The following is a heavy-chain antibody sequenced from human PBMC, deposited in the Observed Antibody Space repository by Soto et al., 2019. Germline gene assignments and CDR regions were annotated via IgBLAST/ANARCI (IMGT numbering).Heavy chain of an antibody. CDR3: AKDVTPDSRWDIDY. D-gene: IGHD1-26*01. CDR1: GFTFSIYA. Sequence: EVQLLESGGGLVQPGGSLRLSCAASGFTFSIYAMNWVRQAPGKGLEWVAGIIGAGAPYYADPVKGRFTISRDNSKNTMCLHINSLRDEDTALYFCAKDVTPDSRWDIDYWGQGTLVTVSS. CDR2: IIGAGAP. V-gene: IGHV3-23*01. J-gene: IGHJ4*02.